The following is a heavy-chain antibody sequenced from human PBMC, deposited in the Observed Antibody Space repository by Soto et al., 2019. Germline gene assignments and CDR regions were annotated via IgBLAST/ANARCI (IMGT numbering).Heavy chain of an antibody. Sequence: QVQLQESGPGLVKPSETLSLTCTVSGGSISSYYWSWIRQPTGKGLEWIGYIYYSGSTNYNPSLRSRVTKSVDTSKNRFSLKLSSVAAADTAVYYCARGMSYYDFWCGYFGNWFDPWGQGTLVTVSS. CDR2: IYYSGST. D-gene: IGHD3-3*01. CDR3: ARGMSYYDFWCGYFGNWFDP. J-gene: IGHJ5*02. CDR1: GGSISSYY. V-gene: IGHV4-59*01.